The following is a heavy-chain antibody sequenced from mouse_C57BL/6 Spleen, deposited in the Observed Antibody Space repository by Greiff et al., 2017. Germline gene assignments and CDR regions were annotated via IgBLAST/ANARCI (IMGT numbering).Heavy chain of an antibody. CDR3: ARSGTSVYGYAMDY. J-gene: IGHJ4*01. CDR1: GYTFTDYY. V-gene: IGHV1-26*01. CDR2: INPNNGGT. D-gene: IGHD1-1*01. Sequence: VQLQQSGPELVKPGASVKISCKASGYTFTDYYMNWVKQSHGKSLEWIGDINPNNGGTSYNQKFKGKATLTVDKSSSTAYMERRSLTSEDSAVYYVARSGTSVYGYAMDYWGQGTSVTVSS.